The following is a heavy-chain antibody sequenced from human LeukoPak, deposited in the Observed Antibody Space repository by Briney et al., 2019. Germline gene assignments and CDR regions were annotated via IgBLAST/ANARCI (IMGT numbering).Heavy chain of an antibody. Sequence: SQTLSLTCTVTGDSITRRSDYWGWVRQPPGKGLEWIGRIYYSGSTYYNPSFKSRVTISVDTSRNQFSLQFYSARTESVLGTTGLNDFFDDWDQGSLVTVSS. CDR2: IYYSGST. CDR1: GDSITRRSDY. V-gene: IGHV4-39*01. J-gene: IGHJ4*02. D-gene: IGHD1-26*01. CDR3: LNDFFDD.